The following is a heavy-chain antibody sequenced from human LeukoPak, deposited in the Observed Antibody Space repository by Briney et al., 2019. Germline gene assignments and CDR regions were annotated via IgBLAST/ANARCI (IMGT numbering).Heavy chain of an antibody. J-gene: IGHJ5*02. D-gene: IGHD3-22*01. CDR1: GFTFSIYA. V-gene: IGHV3-23*01. CDR2: ISGSGGTA. Sequence: GGSLRLSCAASGFTFSIYAMSWVRQAPGKGLEWVSTISGSGGTAYYADSVKGRFTISRDNSKNTLYLQMNSLRAEDTAVYYCAKDDDSHWFDPWGQGTLVTVSS. CDR3: AKDDDSHWFDP.